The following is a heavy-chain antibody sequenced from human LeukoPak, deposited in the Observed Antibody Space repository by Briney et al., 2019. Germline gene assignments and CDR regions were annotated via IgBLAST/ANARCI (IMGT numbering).Heavy chain of an antibody. Sequence: PSETLSLTCTVSGYSISSGYYWGWIRQPPGKGLEWIGSIYHSGSTYYNPSLKSRVTISVDTSKHQFSLKLSSVTAADTAVYYCARAQTTVTTLIDYWGQGTLVTVSS. D-gene: IGHD4-17*01. CDR1: GYSISSGYY. CDR3: ARAQTTVTTLIDY. CDR2: IYHSGST. J-gene: IGHJ4*02. V-gene: IGHV4-38-2*02.